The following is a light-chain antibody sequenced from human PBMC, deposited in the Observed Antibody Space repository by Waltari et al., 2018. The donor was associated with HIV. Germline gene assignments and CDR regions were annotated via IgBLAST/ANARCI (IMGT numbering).Light chain of an antibody. CDR2: GVS. Sequence: EIVLTQSPGTLSLSPGERATLSCRASQSVSSSYLAWYQQKPGQAPRLLIYGVSTRATGIPDRFSGSGSGTDFTLTISRLEPEDFAVYYCQQYGSSLIYTFGQGTKLEIK. J-gene: IGKJ2*01. V-gene: IGKV3-20*01. CDR3: QQYGSSLIYT. CDR1: QSVSSSY.